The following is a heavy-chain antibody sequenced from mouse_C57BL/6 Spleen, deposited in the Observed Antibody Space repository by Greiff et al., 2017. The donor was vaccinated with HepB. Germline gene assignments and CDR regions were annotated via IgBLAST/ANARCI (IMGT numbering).Heavy chain of an antibody. Sequence: QVQLQQSGPGLVQPSQSLSITCTVSGFSLTSYGVHWVRQSPGKGLEWLGVIWRGGSTDYNAAFMSRLSITKDNSKSQVFFKMNSLQADDTAIYYCAKGENYYGSSYWYFDVWGTGTTVTVSS. CDR1: GFSLTSYG. CDR3: AKGENYYGSSYWYFDV. CDR2: IWRGGST. D-gene: IGHD1-1*01. J-gene: IGHJ1*03. V-gene: IGHV2-5*01.